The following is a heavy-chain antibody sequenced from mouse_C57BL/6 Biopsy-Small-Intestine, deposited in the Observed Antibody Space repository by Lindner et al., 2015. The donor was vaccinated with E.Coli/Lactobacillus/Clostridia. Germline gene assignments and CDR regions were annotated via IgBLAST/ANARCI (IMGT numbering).Heavy chain of an antibody. D-gene: IGHD2-2*01. CDR3: SRRGLPRFDY. CDR2: INPYNDGT. Sequence: VQLQESGTVLTRPGALVKMSCKASGYTFISYVMHWVKQKPGQGLEWIGYINPYNDGTRYNERFKGKATLTSDRSSSTAFLELSSLTSEDSAVYYCSRRGLPRFDYWGQGTTLTVSS. V-gene: IGHV1-14*01. J-gene: IGHJ2*01. CDR1: GYTFISYV.